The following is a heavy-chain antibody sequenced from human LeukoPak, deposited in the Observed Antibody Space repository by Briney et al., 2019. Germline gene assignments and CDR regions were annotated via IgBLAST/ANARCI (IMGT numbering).Heavy chain of an antibody. V-gene: IGHV1-69*05. J-gene: IGHJ4*02. Sequence: ASVKVSCKASGGTFSSYAISWVRQAPGQGLEWMGRIIPIFGTANYAQKFQGRVTITTHESTSTAYMELSSLRSEDTAVYYCARDFGLIDAGLVENDYWGQGTLVTVSS. CDR2: IIPIFGTA. CDR3: ARDFGLIDAGLVENDY. D-gene: IGHD2/OR15-2a*01. CDR1: GGTFSSYA.